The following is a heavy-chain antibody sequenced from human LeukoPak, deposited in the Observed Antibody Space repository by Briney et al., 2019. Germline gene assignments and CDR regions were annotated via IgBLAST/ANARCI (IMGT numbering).Heavy chain of an antibody. CDR3: ARVDLLTGYYFFDY. Sequence: ASVKVSCEASGYTFTGYYMHWVRQAPGQGLEWMGWINPNSGRTNYAQKFQGRVTMSTDTSTSTAYMELRSLGSDETAVFYCARVDLLTGYYFFDYWGQGTLVTVSS. V-gene: IGHV1-2*02. D-gene: IGHD3-9*01. CDR2: INPNSGRT. CDR1: GYTFTGYY. J-gene: IGHJ4*02.